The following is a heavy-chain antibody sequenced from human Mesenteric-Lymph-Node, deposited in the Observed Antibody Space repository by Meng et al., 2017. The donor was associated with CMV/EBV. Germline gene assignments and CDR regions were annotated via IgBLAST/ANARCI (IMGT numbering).Heavy chain of an antibody. J-gene: IGHJ6*02. D-gene: IGHD2-2*01. CDR2: ISGSGGST. V-gene: IGHV3-23*01. Sequence: GESLKISCAASGFIFSSYAMSWVRQAPGKGLEWVSAISGSGGSTYYADSVKGRFTISRDNSKNTLYLQMNSLRAEDTAVYYCAKGTEEIVVVPAAMFAYYYYGMDVWGQGTTVTVSS. CDR1: GFIFSSYA. CDR3: AKGTEEIVVVPAAMFAYYYYGMDV.